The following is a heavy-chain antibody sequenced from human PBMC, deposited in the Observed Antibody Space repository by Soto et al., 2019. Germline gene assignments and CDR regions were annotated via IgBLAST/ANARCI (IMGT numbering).Heavy chain of an antibody. J-gene: IGHJ4*02. CDR3: VSDRGYGHASVPYS. Sequence: QAHLVESGGVGVQPGRSLRLSCAASGFTFTSYGMHWVRQAPGTRLVWVAVISYDGGLQHYADSVKGRFTISRDNSKNMVLLQMNSLRAEDTAVYYCVSDRGYGHASVPYSWGQGTLVSVSS. D-gene: IGHD5-18*01. CDR2: ISYDGGLQ. V-gene: IGHV3-30*03. CDR1: GFTFTSYG.